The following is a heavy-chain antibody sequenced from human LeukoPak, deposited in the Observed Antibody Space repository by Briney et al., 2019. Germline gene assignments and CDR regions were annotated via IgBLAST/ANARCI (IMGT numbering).Heavy chain of an antibody. D-gene: IGHD3-16*01. CDR2: ISSNGGST. V-gene: IGHV3-64D*09. CDR1: GLSFSNYA. Sequence: GGSLRLSCSASGLSFSNYAMHWVRQAPGKGLEYVSAISSNGGSTYYADSVKGRFTISRDNSKTTLYLQMSSLRAEDTAVFYCATYGPGAFDIWGQGTMVSVSS. CDR3: ATYGPGAFDI. J-gene: IGHJ3*02.